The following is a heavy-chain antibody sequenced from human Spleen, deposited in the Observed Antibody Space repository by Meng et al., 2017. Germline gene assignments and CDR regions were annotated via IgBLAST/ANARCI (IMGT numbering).Heavy chain of an antibody. CDR2: INAVFWKT. Sequence: SSVNVSCKARGGIFSNYVIGWVRQAPGQGLAWMGGINAVFWKTNYAQKFQDRVTINSDESTSTVYMELSSLRSEDTAVYYCARVYYYDSSGHDGVMDFWGQGTKVTVSS. J-gene: IGHJ6*02. D-gene: IGHD3-22*01. V-gene: IGHV1-69*13. CDR1: GGIFSNYV. CDR3: ARVYYYDSSGHDGVMDF.